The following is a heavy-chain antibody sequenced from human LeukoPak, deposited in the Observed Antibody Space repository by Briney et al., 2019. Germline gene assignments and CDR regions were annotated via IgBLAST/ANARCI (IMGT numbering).Heavy chain of an antibody. CDR1: GGTFSSHT. J-gene: IGHJ6*02. V-gene: IGHV1-69*13. D-gene: IGHD3-22*01. CDR3: ARGHYYDSSGYYSYYYYGMDV. CDR2: ITPIFGTA. Sequence: SVKVSCKASGGTFSSHTISWVRQTPGQGLEWMGGITPIFGTANYAQKFQGRVTITADESTSTAYMELSSLRSEDTAVYYCARGHYYDSSGYYSYYYYGMDVWGQGTTVTVSS.